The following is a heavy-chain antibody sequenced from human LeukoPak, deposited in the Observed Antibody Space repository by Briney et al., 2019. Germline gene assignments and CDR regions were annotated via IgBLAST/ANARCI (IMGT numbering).Heavy chain of an antibody. J-gene: IGHJ4*02. D-gene: IGHD1-1*01. Sequence: GGSLRLSCAASGFTFSDYDMPWVRQATGKGLEWVSAIGTAGDTYHTGSVKGRFTISRENAKNSLYLQMNSLRAGDTAVYYCARVAKERVGGVYYFDYWGQGTLVTVSS. CDR2: IGTAGDT. CDR3: ARVAKERVGGVYYFDY. V-gene: IGHV3-13*01. CDR1: GFTFSDYD.